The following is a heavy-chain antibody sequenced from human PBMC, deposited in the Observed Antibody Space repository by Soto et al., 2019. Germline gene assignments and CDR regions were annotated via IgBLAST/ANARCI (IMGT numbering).Heavy chain of an antibody. V-gene: IGHV4-39*01. CDR2: IYDSGNT. J-gene: IGHJ4*02. CDR3: ARQPSRSIAAAV. CDR1: GGSIRGSSYY. Sequence: PSETLSLTCTVAGGSIRGSSYYWGWIRQPPGKGLEWIGKIYDSGNTYYNPSLKSRVTISVDTSENQCSLRLESVTAADTAVYYCARQPSRSIAAAVWGRGTMVTVSS. D-gene: IGHD6-13*01.